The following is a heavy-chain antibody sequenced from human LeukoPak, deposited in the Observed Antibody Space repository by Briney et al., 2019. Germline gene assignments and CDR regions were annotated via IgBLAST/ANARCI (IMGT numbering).Heavy chain of an antibody. Sequence: GGSLRLSCAASGFSFSNDAMTWVRQGPGKGLEWVSMICRSSGDTYYADSVRGRFTISRDISKNMLFLQMNTLRAEDTAVYYCAKDNGIIGGSWFDYWGQGTLVTVSS. CDR1: GFSFSNDA. J-gene: IGHJ4*02. D-gene: IGHD6-13*01. CDR2: ICRSSGDT. CDR3: AKDNGIIGGSWFDY. V-gene: IGHV3-23*01.